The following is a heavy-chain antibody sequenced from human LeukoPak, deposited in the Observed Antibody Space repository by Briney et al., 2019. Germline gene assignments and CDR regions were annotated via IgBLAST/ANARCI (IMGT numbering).Heavy chain of an antibody. CDR1: GFIFSSYT. D-gene: IGHD5-12*01. V-gene: IGHV3-21*01. CDR3: ARDYPTTQWLLSGGDF. J-gene: IGHJ4*02. Sequence: GGSLRLSCAASGFIFSSYTMNWVRQTPGKGLEWVSSLTSSLTYIYYAASVKGRFTISRDNAKNSLSLQMNSLRAEDTAVYYCARDYPTTQWLLSGGDFWGQGALVTVSS. CDR2: LTSSLTYI.